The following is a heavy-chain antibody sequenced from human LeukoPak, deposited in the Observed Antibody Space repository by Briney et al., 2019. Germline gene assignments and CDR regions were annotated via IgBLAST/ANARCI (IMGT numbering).Heavy chain of an antibody. CDR3: ANIRAWWSRKYYFDY. CDR1: GFTFSSYA. Sequence: GGSLRLSCAASGFTFSSYAMSWVRQAPGKGLEWASAISGSGGSTYYADSVKGRFTISRDNSKNTLYLQMNSLRAEDTAVYYCANIRAWWSRKYYFDYWGQGTLVTVSS. D-gene: IGHD2-8*02. J-gene: IGHJ4*02. V-gene: IGHV3-23*01. CDR2: ISGSGGST.